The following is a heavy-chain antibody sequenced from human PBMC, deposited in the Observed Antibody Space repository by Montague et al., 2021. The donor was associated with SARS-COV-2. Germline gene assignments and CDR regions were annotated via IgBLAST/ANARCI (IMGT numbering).Heavy chain of an antibody. V-gene: IGHV4-31*01. CDR2: IYYSGST. D-gene: IGHD6-13*01. CDR1: GGSISSGGYY. CDR3: ARSGFPLYSSNSFDY. J-gene: IGHJ4*02. Sequence: TLSLTCIVSGGSISSGGYYWCWIRQHPGKVLELIGNIYYSGSTYYHPSLKSQLTILLDTSKNHSSLRLSSVTAADTAVYYCARSGFPLYSSNSFDYWGQGTLVTVSS.